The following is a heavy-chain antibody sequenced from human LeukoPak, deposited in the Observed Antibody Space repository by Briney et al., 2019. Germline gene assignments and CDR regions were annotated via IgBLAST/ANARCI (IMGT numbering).Heavy chain of an antibody. J-gene: IGHJ5*02. CDR2: IHYSGST. V-gene: IGHV4-59*01. D-gene: IGHD5-24*01. Sequence: SETLSLTCTVSGGSISSYYWSWIRQSPGKGLEWIGYIHYSGSTNYNPSLKSRVTISVDTSKNQFSLKLTSVTAADTAVYYCARVRDKMATINNWLDPWGQGTLVTVSS. CDR3: ARVRDKMATINNWLDP. CDR1: GGSISSYY.